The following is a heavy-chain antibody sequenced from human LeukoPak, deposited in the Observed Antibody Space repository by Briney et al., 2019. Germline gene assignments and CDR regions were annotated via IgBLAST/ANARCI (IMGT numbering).Heavy chain of an antibody. CDR1: GGSISSYY. CDR3: ARASPRTRGFHFDY. D-gene: IGHD2-2*01. CDR2: IYYSGST. V-gene: IGHV4-59*01. Sequence: SETLSLTCTVSGGSISSYYWSWIRQPPGKGLGWIGYIYYSGSTNYNPSLKSRVTISVDTSKNQFSLKLSSVTAADTAVYYCARASPRTRGFHFDYWGQGTLVTVSS. J-gene: IGHJ4*02.